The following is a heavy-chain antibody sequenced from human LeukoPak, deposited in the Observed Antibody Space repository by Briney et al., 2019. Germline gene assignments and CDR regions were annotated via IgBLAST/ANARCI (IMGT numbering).Heavy chain of an antibody. J-gene: IGHJ4*02. V-gene: IGHV1-2*02. CDR3: ARGIVATISFDY. Sequence: ASVKVSCKASGYTFTGFYMHWVRQAPGQGLEWMGWINPNSGGTNYAQKFQGRVTMTRDTSISTAYMELSRLRSDDTAVYYCARGIVATISFDYWGQGTLVTVSS. D-gene: IGHD5-12*01. CDR2: INPNSGGT. CDR1: GYTFTGFY.